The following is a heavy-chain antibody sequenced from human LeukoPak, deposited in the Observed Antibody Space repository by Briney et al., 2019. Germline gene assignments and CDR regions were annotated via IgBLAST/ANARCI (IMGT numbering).Heavy chain of an antibody. D-gene: IGHD6-19*01. CDR3: ARDLIAVAGTRVAANWFDP. Sequence: ASVKVSCKASGYTFTSYYMHWVRQAPGQGLEWMGIINPSGGSTSYAQKFQGRVTMTRDTSTSTVYMELSSLRSEDTAVYYCARDLIAVAGTRVAANWFDPWGQGTLVTVSS. V-gene: IGHV1-46*01. CDR1: GYTFTSYY. CDR2: INPSGGST. J-gene: IGHJ5*02.